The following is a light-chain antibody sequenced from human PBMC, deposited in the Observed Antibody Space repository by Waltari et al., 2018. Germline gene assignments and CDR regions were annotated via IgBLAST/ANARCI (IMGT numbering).Light chain of an antibody. V-gene: IGKV3-11*02. CDR1: ESVSRY. CDR2: DAY. Sequence: EIVLTQSPATLSLSPGERATLSCRASESVSRYLAWYQQKPGQVPRLLISDAYKRATGIPDRFSGSGSGRDFTLVISSLEPEDFAVYYCQQRGKTFGPGTKVDI. CDR3: QQRGKT. J-gene: IGKJ3*01.